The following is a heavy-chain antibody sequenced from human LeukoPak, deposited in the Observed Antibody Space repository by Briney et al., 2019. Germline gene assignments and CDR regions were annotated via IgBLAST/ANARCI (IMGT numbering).Heavy chain of an antibody. V-gene: IGHV1-69-2*01. CDR3: LTYAPDTPVGPFP. CDR1: GYTFSDYY. J-gene: IGHJ5*02. D-gene: IGHD1-26*01. Sequence: GASVKVSCKTSGYTFSDYYIHWVQQAPGKRLEWMGRVDPEDGGTIYAQKFRDRLTMTADPSTKTVNMELRTLRSEDTAVYYCLTYAPDTPVGPFPWGQGTLVTVSS. CDR2: VDPEDGGT.